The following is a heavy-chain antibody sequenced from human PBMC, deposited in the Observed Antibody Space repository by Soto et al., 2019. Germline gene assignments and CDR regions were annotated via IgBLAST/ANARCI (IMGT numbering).Heavy chain of an antibody. CDR1: GFTFSSYG. CDR2: IWYDGSNK. D-gene: IGHD6-13*01. V-gene: IGHV3-33*01. Sequence: QVQLVESGVGVVQPGRSLRLSCAAAGFTFSSYGMHWVRQAPGKGLEWVAVIWYDGSNKYYADSVKGRFTISRDNSKNTLYLQVNSLRADETAVYYCARGLYSSSWYELQPWGQGTLVTVSS. CDR3: ARGLYSSSWYELQP. J-gene: IGHJ1*01.